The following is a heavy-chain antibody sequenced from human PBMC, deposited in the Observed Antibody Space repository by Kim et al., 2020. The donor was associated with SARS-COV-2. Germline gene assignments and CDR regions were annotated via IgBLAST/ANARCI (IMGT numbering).Heavy chain of an antibody. D-gene: IGHD3-10*01. Sequence: YNNYAVSVKGRIAINPDTSKTQFSLQLNSMTPEDTAVYYCARDGSYRFDYWGQGTLVTVSS. V-gene: IGHV6-1*01. CDR3: ARDGSYRFDY. CDR2: YN. J-gene: IGHJ4*02.